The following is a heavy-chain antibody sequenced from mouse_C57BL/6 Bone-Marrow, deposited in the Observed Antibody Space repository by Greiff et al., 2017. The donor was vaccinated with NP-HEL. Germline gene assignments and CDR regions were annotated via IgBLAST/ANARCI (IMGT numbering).Heavy chain of an antibody. CDR1: GFTFSSYA. J-gene: IGHJ3*01. V-gene: IGHV5-4*01. CDR2: ISDGGSYT. D-gene: IGHD2-4*01. CDR3: ADYDYGGFAY. Sequence: EVQRVESGGGLVKPGGSLKLSCAASGFTFSSYAMSWVRQTPEKRLEWVATISDGGSYTYYPDNVKGRFTISRDNAKNNLYLQMSHLKSEDTAMYYCADYDYGGFAYWGQGTLVTVSA.